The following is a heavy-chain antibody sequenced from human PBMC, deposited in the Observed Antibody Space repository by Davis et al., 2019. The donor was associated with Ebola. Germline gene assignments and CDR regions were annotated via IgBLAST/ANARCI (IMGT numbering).Heavy chain of an antibody. Sequence: GESLKISCAASGFTFSSYWMSWVRQAPGKGLEWVANIKQDGSEKYYVDSVKGRFTISRDNAKNSLYLQMNSLRAEDTALYYCAKDIGDTMIVLAFDYWGQGTLVTVSS. CDR1: GFTFSSYW. J-gene: IGHJ4*02. CDR2: IKQDGSEK. V-gene: IGHV3-7*03. D-gene: IGHD3-22*01. CDR3: AKDIGDTMIVLAFDY.